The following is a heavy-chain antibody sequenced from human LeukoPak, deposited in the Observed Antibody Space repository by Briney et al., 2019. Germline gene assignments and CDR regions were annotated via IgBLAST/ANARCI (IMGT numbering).Heavy chain of an antibody. V-gene: IGHV1-18*01. CDR2: ISAYNGNT. J-gene: IGHJ6*02. CDR1: GYTFTIYG. D-gene: IGHD3-16*01. CDR3: ARGGKITLGGVIGYHGMDV. Sequence: ASVTVSFKASGYTFTIYGISWVRQAPGQGLEWMGWISAYNGNTNYAQKLQGRVTITTDTSKSTAYMERRSLRSDETAVYYCARGGKITLGGVIGYHGMDVWGQGTTVTVSS.